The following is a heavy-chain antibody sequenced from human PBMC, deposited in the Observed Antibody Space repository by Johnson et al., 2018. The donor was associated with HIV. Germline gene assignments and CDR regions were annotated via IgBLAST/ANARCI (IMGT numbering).Heavy chain of an antibody. CDR2: ISYDGSNK. D-gene: IGHD2-15*01. Sequence: QVQLVESGGGVVQPGRSLRLSCAASGFTVSSYAMHWVRQAPGKGLDWVAVISYDGSNKYYVDSVKGRFTISRDNSKNSLYLQMNSRRAEDTAVYYCATDIVVVLAVTGTGAAFDIWGQGTMVTVSS. CDR3: ATDIVVVLAVTGTGAAFDI. CDR1: GFTVSSYA. V-gene: IGHV3-30-3*01. J-gene: IGHJ3*02.